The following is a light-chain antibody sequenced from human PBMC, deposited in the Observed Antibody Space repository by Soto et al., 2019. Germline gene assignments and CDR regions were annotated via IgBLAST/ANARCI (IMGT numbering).Light chain of an antibody. V-gene: IGKV3D-20*01. J-gene: IGKJ1*01. CDR1: QSVSSSY. CDR2: EAY. Sequence: EIVLTQAPATLSLSPGERATLSCGASQSVSSSYLAWYQQKPGLAPRLIIYEAYSRATSIPDRFSDSGSGTDFILTISRLEPEDFAVYYCLEHGSRPWTLGQGKKVEI. CDR3: LEHGSRPWT.